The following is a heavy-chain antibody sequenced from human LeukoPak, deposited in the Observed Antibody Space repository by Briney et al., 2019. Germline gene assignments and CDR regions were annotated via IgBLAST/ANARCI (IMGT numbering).Heavy chain of an antibody. CDR1: GGSFSGYY. D-gene: IGHD6-13*01. CDR2: INHSGST. CDR3: AREGISSSWYNWFDP. V-gene: IGHV4-34*01. J-gene: IGHJ5*02. Sequence: ETLSLTCAVYGGSFSGYYWSWIRQPPGKGLEWIGEINHSGSTNYNPSLKSRVTISVDTSKNQFSLKLSSVTAADTAVYYCAREGISSSWYNWFDPWGQGTLVTVSS.